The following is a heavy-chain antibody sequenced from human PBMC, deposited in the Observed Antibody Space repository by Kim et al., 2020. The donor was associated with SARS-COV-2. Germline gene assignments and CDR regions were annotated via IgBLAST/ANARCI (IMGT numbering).Heavy chain of an antibody. D-gene: IGHD2-21*02. CDR3: ASGIVMVTVPSDAFVI. CDR1: GFTFSSYG. Sequence: GGSLRLSCAASGFTFSSYGMHRVRQAPGKGLEWVAVISYDGSNKYYADSVKGRFTISRDNSKNTLYLQMKSMRAEATAVYYCASGIVMVTVPSDAFVIWG. V-gene: IGHV3-33*05. CDR2: ISYDGSNK. J-gene: IGHJ3*02.